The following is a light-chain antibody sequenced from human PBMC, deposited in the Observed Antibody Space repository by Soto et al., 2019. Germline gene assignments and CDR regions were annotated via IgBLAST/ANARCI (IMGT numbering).Light chain of an antibody. V-gene: IGLV1-47*01. CDR1: SSNIGSSY. J-gene: IGLJ2*01. CDR2: RNN. Sequence: QSVLTQPTSASGTPGQRVTISCSGSSSNIGSSYVYWYQQLPGTAPKLVIFRNNQRPSGVPDRFSGSKSGTSASLAISGLRSEDEADYYCVGWDACLSGHVVFGGGTKLTVL. CDR3: VGWDACLSGHVV.